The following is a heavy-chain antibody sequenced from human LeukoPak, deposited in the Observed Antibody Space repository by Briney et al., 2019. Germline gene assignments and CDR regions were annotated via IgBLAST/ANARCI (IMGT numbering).Heavy chain of an antibody. CDR3: ADFSSSSAYFDY. Sequence: GGSLRLSCAASGFTFSSYAMSWVRQAPGKGPEWVSAISGSGGSTYYADSVKGRFTISRDNSKNTLYLQMNSLRAEDTAVYYCADFSSSSAYFDYWGQGTLVTVSS. J-gene: IGHJ4*02. V-gene: IGHV3-23*01. CDR2: ISGSGGST. CDR1: GFTFSSYA. D-gene: IGHD6-6*01.